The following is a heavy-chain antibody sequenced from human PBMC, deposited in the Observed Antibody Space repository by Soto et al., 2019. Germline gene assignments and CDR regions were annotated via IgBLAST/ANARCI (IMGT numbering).Heavy chain of an antibody. V-gene: IGHV4-59*01. Sequence: HVQLQESGPGLVKPSETLSLTCTVSGGSISNYYWSWVRQPPGKGLEWIGYIHDSGSTNYNPTLTSRAAVSVDTSTYQFSPRLTSVTAGDTAVYSCGAAPRYWGEGTLGTVSS. CDR3: GAAPRY. CDR2: IHDSGST. D-gene: IGHD2-15*01. J-gene: IGHJ4*02. CDR1: GGSISNYY.